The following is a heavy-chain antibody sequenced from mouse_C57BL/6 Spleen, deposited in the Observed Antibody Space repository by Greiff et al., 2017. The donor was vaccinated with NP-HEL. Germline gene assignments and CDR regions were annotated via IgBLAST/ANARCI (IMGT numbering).Heavy chain of an antibody. CDR2: IRNKANGYTT. CDR3: ARYDGSSDYAMDY. V-gene: IGHV7-3*01. J-gene: IGHJ4*01. Sequence: EVKLVESGGGLVQPGGSLSLSCAASGFTFTDYYMSWVRQPPGKALEWLGFIRNKANGYTTEYSASVKGRFTISRDNSQSILYLQMNALRAEDSATYYCARYDGSSDYAMDYWGQGTSVTVSS. CDR1: GFTFTDYY. D-gene: IGHD1-1*01.